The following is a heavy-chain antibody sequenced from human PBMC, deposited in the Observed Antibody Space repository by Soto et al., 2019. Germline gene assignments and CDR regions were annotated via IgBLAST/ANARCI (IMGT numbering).Heavy chain of an antibody. Sequence: GGSLRLSCAASGFTFSSYSMNWVRQAPGKGLEWVSSISSSSSYIYYADSVKGRFTISRDNAKNSLYLQMNSLRAEDTAVYYCARDSRAYSSGWYDPWDYWGQGTLVTVSS. CDR1: GFTFSSYS. V-gene: IGHV3-21*01. CDR2: ISSSSSYI. CDR3: ARDSRAYSSGWYDPWDY. J-gene: IGHJ4*02. D-gene: IGHD6-19*01.